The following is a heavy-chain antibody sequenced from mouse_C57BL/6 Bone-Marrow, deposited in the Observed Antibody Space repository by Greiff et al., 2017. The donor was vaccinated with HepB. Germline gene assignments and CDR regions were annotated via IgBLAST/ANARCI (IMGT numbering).Heavy chain of an antibody. J-gene: IGHJ4*01. CDR1: GFSLTSYG. CDR2: IWSGGST. V-gene: IGHV2-2*01. Sequence: VKLQQSGPGLVQPSQRLSITCTVSGFSLTSYGVHWVRQSPGKGLEWLGVIWSGGSTDYNAAFISRLSISKDNSKSQVFFKMNSLQADDTAIYYCGRKRVLWGVDYAMDYCGQGTSAIDSS. D-gene: IGHD1-1*02. CDR3: GRKRVLWGVDYAMDY.